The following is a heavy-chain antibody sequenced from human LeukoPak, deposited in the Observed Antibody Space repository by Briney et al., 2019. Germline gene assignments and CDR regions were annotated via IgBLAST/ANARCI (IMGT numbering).Heavy chain of an antibody. CDR3: AKAQRTIRQYFYDGMDV. CDR2: VSGSGSST. CDR1: GFTFSSYA. J-gene: IGHJ6*02. V-gene: IGHV3-23*01. Sequence: GGSLRLSCAASGFTFSSYAMSWVRQAPGKGLEWVSVVSGSGSSTYYADSVKGRFTISRDNSKNTLYLQMNSLRAEDTAVYFCAKAQRTIRQYFYDGMDVWGQGATVTVSS. D-gene: IGHD3-9*01.